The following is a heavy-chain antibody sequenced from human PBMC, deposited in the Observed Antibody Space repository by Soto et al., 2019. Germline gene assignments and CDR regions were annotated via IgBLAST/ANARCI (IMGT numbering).Heavy chain of an antibody. CDR3: ARGVAPYYFDY. CDR2: INPSGGGT. D-gene: IGHD2-15*01. V-gene: IGHV1-46*01. CDR1: GFTFTRHY. J-gene: IGHJ4*02. Sequence: ASVKVSCKASGFTFTRHYIHWVRQAPGQGLEWMGIINPSGGGTTYAQKFQGRVAVTRDTSTSTVYMELSSLRSEDTAVYYCARGVAPYYFDYWGQGTLVTVSS.